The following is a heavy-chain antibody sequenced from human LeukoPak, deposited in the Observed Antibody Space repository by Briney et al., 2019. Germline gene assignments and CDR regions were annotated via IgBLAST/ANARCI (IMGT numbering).Heavy chain of an antibody. CDR1: GFTFTDFW. V-gene: IGHV3-7*01. CDR2: INEGGSEK. Sequence: PVGSLRLSCAASGFTFTDFWMMWVRQAPGKGLEWVAQINEGGSEKYYVDSVRGRFTISRDNAMNSLDLQMSTLRVEDTAVYYCVRDATRGGDLDHWGQGTLVTVSS. J-gene: IGHJ4*02. D-gene: IGHD2-21*01. CDR3: VRDATRGGDLDH.